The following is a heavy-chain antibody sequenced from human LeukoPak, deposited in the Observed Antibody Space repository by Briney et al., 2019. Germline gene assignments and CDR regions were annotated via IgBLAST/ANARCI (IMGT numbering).Heavy chain of an antibody. CDR1: GYTFTSYY. CDR3: ARIAARRSRAFDI. D-gene: IGHD6-6*01. J-gene: IGHJ3*02. V-gene: IGHV1-46*01. CDR2: INPSGGST. Sequence: GASVTVSCTASGYTFTSYYMHWVRQAPGQGLEWMGIINPSGGSTSYAQKFQGRVTMTRDTSTSTVYMELSSLRSEDTAVYYCARIAARRSRAFDIWGQGTMVTVSS.